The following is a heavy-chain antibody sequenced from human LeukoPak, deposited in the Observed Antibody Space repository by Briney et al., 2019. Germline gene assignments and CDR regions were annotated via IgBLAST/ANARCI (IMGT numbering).Heavy chain of an antibody. Sequence: PSETLSLTCTVSGGSISSYYWSWIRQPPGKGLEWIGYIYYSGSTNYNPSLKSRVTISVDTSKNQFSLKLSSVTAADTAVYYCARQQLTYYYYYLDVWGKGTTGTVSS. V-gene: IGHV4-59*08. CDR3: ARQQLTYYYYYLDV. J-gene: IGHJ6*03. CDR1: GGSISSYY. CDR2: IYYSGST. D-gene: IGHD3-10*01.